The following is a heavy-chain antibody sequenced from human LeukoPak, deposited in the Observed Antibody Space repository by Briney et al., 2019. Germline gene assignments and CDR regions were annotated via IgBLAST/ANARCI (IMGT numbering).Heavy chain of an antibody. Sequence: GGSLRLSCVVSGFTFSSYSMNWVRQAPGKGLEWISYISSSSTTIYYADSVKGRFTISRDNAQHSLYQQMNSLRDEDTAVYYCARDLYFWGQGTLVTVSS. CDR1: GFTFSSYS. D-gene: IGHD2-15*01. CDR2: ISSSSTTI. CDR3: ARDLYF. J-gene: IGHJ4*02. V-gene: IGHV3-48*02.